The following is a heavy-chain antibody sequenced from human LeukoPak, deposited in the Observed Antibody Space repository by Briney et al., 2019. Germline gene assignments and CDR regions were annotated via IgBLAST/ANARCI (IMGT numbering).Heavy chain of an antibody. CDR1: GVTFSSYA. V-gene: IGHV1-69*04. D-gene: IGHD5-12*01. CDR3: ASGYDLRYYYGMDV. Sequence: GASVKVSCKASGVTFSSYAISWVRQAPGQGLEWMGRIIPILGIANYAQKFQGRVTITADKSTSTAYMELSSLRSEDTAVYYCASGYDLRYYYGMDVWGQGTTVTVSS. CDR2: IIPILGIA. J-gene: IGHJ6*02.